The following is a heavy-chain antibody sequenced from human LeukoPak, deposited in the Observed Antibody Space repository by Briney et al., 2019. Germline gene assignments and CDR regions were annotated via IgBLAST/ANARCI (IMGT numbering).Heavy chain of an antibody. Sequence: SETLSLTCTVSGGSISSYYWSWIRQPPGKGLEWIGYIYYSGSTNYNPSLKSRVTISVDTSKNQFSLKLSSVTAADTAVYYCARGSGYDDAFDIWGQGTMVTVSS. CDR2: IYYSGST. D-gene: IGHD5-12*01. J-gene: IGHJ3*02. V-gene: IGHV4-59*12. CDR1: GGSISSYY. CDR3: ARGSGYDDAFDI.